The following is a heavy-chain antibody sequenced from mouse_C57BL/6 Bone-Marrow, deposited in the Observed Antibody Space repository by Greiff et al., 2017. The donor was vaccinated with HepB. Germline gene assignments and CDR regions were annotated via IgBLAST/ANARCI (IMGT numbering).Heavy chain of an antibody. J-gene: IGHJ2*01. CDR2: INPSSGYT. CDR3: ARSRGGTVFDY. Sequence: QVQLQQSGAELARPGASVKMSCKASGYTFTSYTMHWVKQRPGQGLEWIGYINPSSGYTKYNQKFKDKATLTADKSSSTAYMQLSSLTSEDSAVYYCARSRGGTVFDYWGQGTTLTVYS. V-gene: IGHV1-4*01. D-gene: IGHD4-1*01. CDR1: GYTFTSYT.